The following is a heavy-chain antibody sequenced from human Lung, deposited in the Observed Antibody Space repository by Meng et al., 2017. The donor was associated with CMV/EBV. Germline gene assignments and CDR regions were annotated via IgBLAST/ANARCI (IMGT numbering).Heavy chain of an antibody. J-gene: IGHJ4*02. Sequence: QQWGPELGKTLTTLSLTCTVSGGSYGSGGYYWSWIRQDPGKGLEWIGYIYYTGSTFYNPSLQSRVTISVDTSKNQFSLKLIPATAADTAVYYCAREAGRDGYATPKFDYWGQGTLVTVPS. V-gene: IGHV4-31*03. CDR1: GGSYGSGGYY. CDR3: AREAGRDGYATPKFDY. CDR2: IYYTGST. D-gene: IGHD5-24*01.